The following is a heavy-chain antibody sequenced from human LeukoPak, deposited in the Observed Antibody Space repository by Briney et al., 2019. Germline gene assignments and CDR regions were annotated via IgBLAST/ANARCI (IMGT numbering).Heavy chain of an antibody. J-gene: IGHJ4*02. V-gene: IGHV3-9*01. CDR3: AKDINDILTGYDY. CDR2: ISWNSGSI. Sequence: GRSLGLSCAASGFTFDDYAMHWVRQAPGKGLEWVSGISWNSGSIGYADSVKGRFTISRDNAKNSLYLQMNSLRAEDTAFYYCAKDINDILTGYDYWGQGTLVTVSS. CDR1: GFTFDDYA. D-gene: IGHD3-9*01.